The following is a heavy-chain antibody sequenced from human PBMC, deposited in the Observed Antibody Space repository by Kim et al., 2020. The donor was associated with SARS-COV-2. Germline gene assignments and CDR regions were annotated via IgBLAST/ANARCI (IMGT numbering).Heavy chain of an antibody. V-gene: IGHV4-31*02. Sequence: SRVTISVDTSKNQFSLKLSSVTAADTAVYYCARDSSGYYDSSGSSGAFDIWGQGTMVTVSS. CDR3: ARDSSGYYDSSGSSGAFDI. D-gene: IGHD3-22*01. J-gene: IGHJ3*02.